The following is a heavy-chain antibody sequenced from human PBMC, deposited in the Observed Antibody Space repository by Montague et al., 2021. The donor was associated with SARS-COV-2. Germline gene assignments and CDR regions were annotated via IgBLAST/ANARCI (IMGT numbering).Heavy chain of an antibody. Sequence: SETLSLTCAVYGGSFRGYYGSWIRQPPEKGLEWIGEINQSGRTNNNPALKSRVIISVDTSKNQFTLKLSSVTAADTAVYYCARRGSSVWGVTVSAELDYWGQGILVIVSS. J-gene: IGHJ4*02. CDR1: GGSFRGYY. V-gene: IGHV4-34*01. D-gene: IGHD3-10*01. CDR3: ARRGSSVWGVTVSAELDY. CDR2: INQSGRT.